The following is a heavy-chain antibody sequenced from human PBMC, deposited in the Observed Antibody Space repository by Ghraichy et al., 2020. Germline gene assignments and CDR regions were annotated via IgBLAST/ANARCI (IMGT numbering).Heavy chain of an antibody. CDR3: ASGGASSKYFDV. CDR1: GGSISSDY. D-gene: IGHD3-9*01. J-gene: IGHJ1*01. Sequence: LSLTCTVSGGSISSDYWSWIRQPPGKGLEWIGFIHYTGTTNYNPSLKSRSTLSLDSPQNQFSLELSSVAAADTAVYYCASGGASSKYFDVWGQGTLVTVSS. CDR2: IHYTGTT. V-gene: IGHV4-59*01.